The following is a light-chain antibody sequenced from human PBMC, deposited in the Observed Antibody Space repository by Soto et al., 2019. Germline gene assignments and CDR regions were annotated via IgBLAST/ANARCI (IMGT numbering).Light chain of an antibody. Sequence: DIQMTQSPSTLSASVGDRVTITCQASQGIRNYVAWYQQKPGKVPKLLIYAASTLQSGVPSRFSGGGSGTDFTLTVGSLQPEDVGTYYCQNYNSVPFTFGPGTKVDIK. CDR1: QGIRNY. CDR3: QNYNSVPFT. V-gene: IGKV1-27*01. CDR2: AAS. J-gene: IGKJ3*01.